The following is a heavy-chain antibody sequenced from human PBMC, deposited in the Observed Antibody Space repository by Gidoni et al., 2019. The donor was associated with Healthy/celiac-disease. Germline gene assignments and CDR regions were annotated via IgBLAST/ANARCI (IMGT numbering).Heavy chain of an antibody. D-gene: IGHD6-6*01. CDR1: GFTFSSYA. CDR3: ASILAAWEDV. Sequence: QVQLVEPGGGVVQPGRSLRLSCAASGFTFSSYAMHWVRQPPGTGLGWVAVISYDGSNKYYADSVKGRFTISRDNSKNTLYLQMNSLRAEDTAVYYCASILAAWEDVWGQGTLVTVSS. CDR2: ISYDGSNK. J-gene: IGHJ4*02. V-gene: IGHV3-30-3*01.